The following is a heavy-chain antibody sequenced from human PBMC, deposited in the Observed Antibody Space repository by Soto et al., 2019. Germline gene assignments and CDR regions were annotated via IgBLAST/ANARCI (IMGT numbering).Heavy chain of an antibody. Sequence: GESLKISCKGSGFIFTNYWIGWVRQMPGKGLEWMGIIYPADSNVRYSPSFQGQVTISVDKSISTAYLQWTSLKASDTAIYYCARQYYYGSVVNYYYYGMDVWGQGTTVTVSS. CDR2: IYPADSNV. CDR1: GFIFTNYW. J-gene: IGHJ6*02. CDR3: ARQYYYGSVVNYYYYGMDV. D-gene: IGHD3-10*01. V-gene: IGHV5-51*01.